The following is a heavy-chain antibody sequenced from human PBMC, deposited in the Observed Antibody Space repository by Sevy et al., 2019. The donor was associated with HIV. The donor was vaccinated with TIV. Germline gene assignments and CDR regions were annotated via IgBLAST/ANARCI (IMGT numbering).Heavy chain of an antibody. V-gene: IGHV3-9*01. J-gene: IGHJ4*02. CDR1: GFTFDDYA. D-gene: IGHD6-19*01. CDR3: AKDSDSSGWYVVFDY. CDR2: ISWNSVNI. Sequence: GGSLRLSCAASGFTFDDYAMHWVRQAPGKGLEWVSGISWNSVNIGYADSVKGRFTISRDNAKNSLYLQMNSLRAEDTALYYCAKDSDSSGWYVVFDYWGQGTLVTVSS.